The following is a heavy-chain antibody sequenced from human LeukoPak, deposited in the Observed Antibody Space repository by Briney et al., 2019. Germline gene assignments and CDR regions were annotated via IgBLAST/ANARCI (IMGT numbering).Heavy chain of an antibody. CDR2: ISSGSSTI. D-gene: IGHD6-25*01. CDR1: GFMFSIYT. V-gene: IGHV3-48*04. J-gene: IGHJ4*02. CDR3: ARDLQGQRLLDY. Sequence: PGGSLRLSCAASGFMFSIYTMNWVRQAPGKGLEWVSYISSGSSTIYYADSVKGRFTISRDNAKNSLYLQMDSLRAEDTAVYYCARDLQGQRLLDYWGQGTLVAVSS.